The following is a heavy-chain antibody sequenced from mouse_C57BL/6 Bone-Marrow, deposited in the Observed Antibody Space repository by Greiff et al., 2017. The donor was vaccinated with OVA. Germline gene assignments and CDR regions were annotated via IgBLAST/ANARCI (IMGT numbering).Heavy chain of an antibody. V-gene: IGHV5-4*01. CDR1: GFTFSSYA. D-gene: IGHD1-1*01. Sequence: EVKLVESGGGLVKPGGSLKLSCAASGFTFSSYAMSWVRQTPEKRLEWVATISDGGSYTYYPDNVKGRFTISRDNAKNNLYLQMSHLKSEDTAMYYRAREGIYYGSHWYFDVWGTGTTVTVSS. CDR3: AREGIYYGSHWYFDV. CDR2: ISDGGSYT. J-gene: IGHJ1*03.